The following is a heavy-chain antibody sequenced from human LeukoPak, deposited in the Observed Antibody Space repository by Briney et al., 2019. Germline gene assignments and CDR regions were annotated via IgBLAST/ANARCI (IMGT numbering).Heavy chain of an antibody. J-gene: IGHJ6*03. CDR3: ARSETIAVAGTWGPDYCYYYYMDV. CDR1: GGSISSYY. Sequence: SETLSLTCTVSGGSISSYYWSWIRQPAGKGLEWIGRIYTSGSTNYNPSLKSRVTISVDTSKNQFSLKLSSVTAADTAVYYCARSETIAVAGTWGPDYCYYYYMDVWGKGTTVTISS. CDR2: IYTSGST. D-gene: IGHD6-19*01. V-gene: IGHV4-4*07.